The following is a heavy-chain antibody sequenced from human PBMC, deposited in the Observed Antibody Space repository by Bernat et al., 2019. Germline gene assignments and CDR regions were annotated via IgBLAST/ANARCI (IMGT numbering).Heavy chain of an antibody. J-gene: IGHJ3*02. D-gene: IGHD3-16*01. CDR3: AREETRGRDAFDM. Sequence: EVQLVESGGGLVQPGGSLRLSCAASGFTFSSYWMSWVRQAPGKGLEWVANIKQDGSEEYYVDSVKGRFTISRDNAKSSLFLQMNSLRAEDTAVYYCAREETRGRDAFDMWGQGTMITVSS. V-gene: IGHV3-7*01. CDR2: IKQDGSEE. CDR1: GFTFSSYW.